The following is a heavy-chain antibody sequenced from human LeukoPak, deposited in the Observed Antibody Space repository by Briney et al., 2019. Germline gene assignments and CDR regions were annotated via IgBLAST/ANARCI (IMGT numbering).Heavy chain of an antibody. Sequence: ASVKVSCKASGYTFTSYDINWVRQATGQGLEWMGWMNPNSGNTGYAQKFQGRVTMTRNTSISTAYMELRSLRSDDTAVYYCASGGSGSYYYFDYWGQGTLVTVSS. V-gene: IGHV1-8*01. CDR3: ASGGSGSYYYFDY. J-gene: IGHJ4*02. CDR2: MNPNSGNT. CDR1: GYTFTSYD. D-gene: IGHD3-10*01.